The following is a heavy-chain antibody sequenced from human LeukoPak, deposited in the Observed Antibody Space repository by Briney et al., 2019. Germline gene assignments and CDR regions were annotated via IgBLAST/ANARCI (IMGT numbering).Heavy chain of an antibody. CDR2: MNGEGTTI. CDR3: ATARNFLFEY. Sequence: GGSLRLSCATSGLTFRTTWMHWVRQAPGKGLMWVSRMNGEGTTIDYADSVKGRFTVSRDYAKNTLFLQMNNLRTEDTALYFCATARNFLFEYWGQGSLVIVSA. J-gene: IGHJ4*02. V-gene: IGHV3-74*01. CDR1: GLTFRTTW. D-gene: IGHD1-7*01.